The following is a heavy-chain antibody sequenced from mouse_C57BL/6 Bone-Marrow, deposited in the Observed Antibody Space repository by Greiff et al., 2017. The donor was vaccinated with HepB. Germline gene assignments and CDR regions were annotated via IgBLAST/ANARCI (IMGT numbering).Heavy chain of an antibody. D-gene: IGHD1-1*01. CDR1: GYAFSSYW. CDR3: ARGDYYGSEDYFDY. CDR2: IYPGDGDT. V-gene: IGHV1-80*01. J-gene: IGHJ2*01. Sequence: VQLQQSGAELVKPGASVKISCKASGYAFSSYWMNWVKQRPGKGLEWIGQIYPGDGDTNYNGKFKGKATLTADKSSSTAYMQLSSLTSEDSAVYFCARGDYYGSEDYFDYWGQGTTLTVSS.